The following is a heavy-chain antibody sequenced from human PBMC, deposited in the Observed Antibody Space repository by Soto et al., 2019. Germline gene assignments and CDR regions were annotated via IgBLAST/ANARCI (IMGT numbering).Heavy chain of an antibody. Sequence: SETLSLTCTVSGGSISSSSYYWGWIRQPPGKGLEWIGSIFYSGTTYYNPSLKSRVTISVDTSKNQFSLKLSSVTAADTAVYYCARRYSGYGDYWGQGTLVTVSS. CDR3: ARRYSGYGDY. CDR2: IFYSGTT. D-gene: IGHD5-12*01. CDR1: GGSISSSSYY. V-gene: IGHV4-39*01. J-gene: IGHJ4*02.